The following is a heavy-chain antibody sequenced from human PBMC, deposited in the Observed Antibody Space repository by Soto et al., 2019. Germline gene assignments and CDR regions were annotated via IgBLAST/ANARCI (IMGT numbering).Heavy chain of an antibody. CDR2: ISYSGST. CDR1: GGSINGYY. D-gene: IGHD4-17*01. CDR3: ARETYGDYVAYLDP. V-gene: IGHV4-59*01. Sequence: SETLSLTCTVSGGSINGYYWSWIRQPPGKGLEWIGYISYSGSTNYNPSLKSRVTISVDTSKNQFSLKLSSVTAADTAVYYCARETYGDYVAYLDPWGQG. J-gene: IGHJ5*02.